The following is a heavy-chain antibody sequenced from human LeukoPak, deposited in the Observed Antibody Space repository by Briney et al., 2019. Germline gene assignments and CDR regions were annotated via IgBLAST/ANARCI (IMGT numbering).Heavy chain of an antibody. Sequence: GGSLRHSCAASGFIFSSYDMNWVRQAPGKGLQWVSYISSSGSTIYYADSVKGRFTISRDNAKNSLFLQMISLRAEDTAVYYCARDRYYYDRSAYYEIDYWGQGTLVTVSS. D-gene: IGHD3-22*01. CDR2: ISSSGSTI. CDR1: GFIFSSYD. V-gene: IGHV3-48*03. J-gene: IGHJ4*02. CDR3: ARDRYYYDRSAYYEIDY.